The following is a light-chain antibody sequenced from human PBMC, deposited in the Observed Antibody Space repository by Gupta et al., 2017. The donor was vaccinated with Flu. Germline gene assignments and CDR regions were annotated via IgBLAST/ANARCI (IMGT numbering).Light chain of an antibody. V-gene: IGLV3-21*02. CDR1: NIGSKS. CDR2: YDS. CDR3: QLWDTRGNHPV. Sequence: SDVLAQTPSVSVVTGLTVRITCEVNNIGSKSVHWSQQRPGQATVLVLYYDSVRPSGIPVRFSGSNSVNTATLAISRVESGDEADYYCQLWDTRGNHPVFGGGTKLTVL. J-gene: IGLJ2*01.